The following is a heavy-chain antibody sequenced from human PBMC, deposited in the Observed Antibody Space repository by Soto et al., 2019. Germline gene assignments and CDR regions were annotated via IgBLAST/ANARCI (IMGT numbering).Heavy chain of an antibody. J-gene: IGHJ4*02. CDR1: NASITSSGYY. Sequence: QVQLQESGPRLVEASQTLSLTCTVSNASITSSGYYWSWVRQPPGKRLEWIGYIYHSGSTFYSPSIQGRRTMSVDTSKNQFSLTLRSVTAADTAVYHCARMSGTYYVPDYWGQGTLVTVSS. D-gene: IGHD1-26*01. V-gene: IGHV4-31*03. CDR3: ARMSGTYYVPDY. CDR2: IYHSGST.